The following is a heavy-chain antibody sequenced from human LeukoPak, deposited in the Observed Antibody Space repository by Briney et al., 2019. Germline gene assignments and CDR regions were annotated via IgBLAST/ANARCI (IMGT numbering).Heavy chain of an antibody. Sequence: GESLRLSCAASGFTFSSYGMHWVRQAPGKGLEWVAVISYDGSNKYYADSVKGRFTISRDNSKNTLYLQMNSLRAEDTAVYYCAKLGVLGYDYVWGSYPDSVPVAFDIWGQGTMVTVSS. D-gene: IGHD3-16*02. J-gene: IGHJ3*02. CDR3: AKLGVLGYDYVWGSYPDSVPVAFDI. CDR1: GFTFSSYG. V-gene: IGHV3-30*18. CDR2: ISYDGSNK.